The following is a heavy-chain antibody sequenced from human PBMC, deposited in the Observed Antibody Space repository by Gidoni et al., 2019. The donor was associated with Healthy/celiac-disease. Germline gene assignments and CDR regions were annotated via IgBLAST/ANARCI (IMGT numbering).Heavy chain of an antibody. CDR2: ISAYNGNT. CDR3: ARDPLWFGELLSTNWFDP. J-gene: IGHJ5*02. CDR1: GYNFTSYG. D-gene: IGHD3-10*01. V-gene: IGHV1-18*01. Sequence: QVQLVLSGAEVKKPGASVKVSCKASGYNFTSYGISWVRQAPGQGLEWMGWISAYNGNTNYAQKLQGRGTMTTDTSTSTAYMELRILRSDDTAAYYCARDPLWFGELLSTNWFDPWGQGTLVTVSS.